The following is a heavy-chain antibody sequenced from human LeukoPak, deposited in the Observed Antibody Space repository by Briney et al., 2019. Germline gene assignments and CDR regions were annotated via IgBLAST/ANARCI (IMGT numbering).Heavy chain of an antibody. CDR3: ARGSLWFGELLYNYYGMDV. J-gene: IGHJ6*04. Sequence: GASVKVSCKASGGTFSSYAISWVRQAPGQGLEWMGGIIPIFGTANYAQKFQGRVTITADESTSTAYTELSSLRSEDTAVYYCARGSLWFGELLYNYYGMDVWGKGTTVTVSS. V-gene: IGHV1-69*13. CDR1: GGTFSSYA. CDR2: IIPIFGTA. D-gene: IGHD3-10*01.